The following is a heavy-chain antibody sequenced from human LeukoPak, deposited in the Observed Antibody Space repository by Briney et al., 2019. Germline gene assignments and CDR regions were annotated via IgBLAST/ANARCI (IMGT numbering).Heavy chain of an antibody. J-gene: IGHJ3*02. Sequence: KTSETLSLTCTVSGDSISSGDYYWSWIRQPAGKGLEWIGRISSSGSTNYNPSLKSRVTISVDTSKNQFSQKLSSVTAADTAVYFCARGPYSYDSSGAFDIWGQGTMVTVSS. CDR3: ARGPYSYDSSGAFDI. CDR1: GDSISSGDYY. D-gene: IGHD3-22*01. CDR2: ISSSGST. V-gene: IGHV4-61*02.